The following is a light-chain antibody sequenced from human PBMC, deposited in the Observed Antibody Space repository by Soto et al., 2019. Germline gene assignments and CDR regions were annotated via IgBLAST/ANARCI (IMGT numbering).Light chain of an antibody. V-gene: IGKV1-8*01. J-gene: IGKJ4*01. CDR1: QGISSY. CDR2: AAS. Sequence: AIRMTQSPSSFSASTGDRVTITCRASQGISSYLAWYQQKPGKAPKLLIYAASTLQSGVPSRFSGSGSGTDFTRNISCLQSEDFATYYCQQYYSYPLTFGGGTKVEIK. CDR3: QQYYSYPLT.